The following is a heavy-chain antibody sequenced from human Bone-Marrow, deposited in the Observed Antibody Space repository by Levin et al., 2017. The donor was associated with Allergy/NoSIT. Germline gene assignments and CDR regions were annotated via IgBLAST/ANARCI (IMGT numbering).Heavy chain of an antibody. J-gene: IGHJ4*02. CDR3: VRFRDLFDS. CDR2: MGPSTGKT. Sequence: GESLKISCKASGYTFTNHDINWVRQTAGQGLEWMGWMGPSTGKTGYAQSFQGRVTMTRDTSISTAYLELRSLTSEDTGVYYCVRFRDLFDSWGQGTQVTVSA. CDR1: GYTFTNHD. D-gene: IGHD3-10*01. V-gene: IGHV1-8*01.